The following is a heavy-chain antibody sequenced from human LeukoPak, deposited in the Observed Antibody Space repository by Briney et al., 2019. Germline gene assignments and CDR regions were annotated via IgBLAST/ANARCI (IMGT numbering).Heavy chain of an antibody. Sequence: PGGSLRLSCAASGFTFSSYSMNWVRQAPGKGLEWVSSISGSSSYIYYADSVKGRFTISRDNAKNSLYLQMNSLRAEDTAVYYCARDLNVDTAMVTYYFDYWGQGTLVTVSS. J-gene: IGHJ4*02. CDR3: ARDLNVDTAMVTYYFDY. V-gene: IGHV3-21*01. D-gene: IGHD5-18*01. CDR2: ISGSSSYI. CDR1: GFTFSSYS.